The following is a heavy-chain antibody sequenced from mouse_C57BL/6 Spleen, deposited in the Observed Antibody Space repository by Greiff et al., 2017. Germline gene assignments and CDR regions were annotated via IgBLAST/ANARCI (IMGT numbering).Heavy chain of an antibody. CDR3: ARDDSNSYFDY. D-gene: IGHD2-5*01. V-gene: IGHV5-4*01. J-gene: IGHJ2*01. Sequence: EVKLMESGGGLVKPGGSLKLSCAASGFTFSSYAMSWVRQTPEKRLEWVATISDGGSYTYYPDNVKGRFTISRDNAKINLYLQMSHLKSEDTAMXYCARDDSNSYFDYGGQGTTRTVSS. CDR2: ISDGGSYT. CDR1: GFTFSSYA.